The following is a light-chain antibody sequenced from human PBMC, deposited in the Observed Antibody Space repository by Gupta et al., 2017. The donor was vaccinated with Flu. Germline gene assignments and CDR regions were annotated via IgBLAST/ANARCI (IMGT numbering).Light chain of an antibody. V-gene: IGLV3-21*02. CDR1: NLGTKS. CDR3: EVWHRSSDHLRV. J-gene: IGLJ3*02. Sequence: SSVLPQPPSVPVAPEPTSKITCGGDNLGTKSGHWSRQRPGQTPVLVVFDERDRPSGIPERFSGSNSGNTATLTSSKVEAGEEAEYYCEVWHRSSDHLRVFGGGTKLTVL. CDR2: DER.